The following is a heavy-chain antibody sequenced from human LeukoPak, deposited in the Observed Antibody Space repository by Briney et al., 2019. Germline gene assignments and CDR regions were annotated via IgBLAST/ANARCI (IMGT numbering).Heavy chain of an antibody. Sequence: PGGSLRLSCAASGFTFITYTMTWVRQAPGKGLEWVSSITSSGTNVNYADSVKGRFTISRDNAKNSLYLQMDSLRDEDTAVYYCASSPDSFPSYYYMGVWGKGTTVTVSS. J-gene: IGHJ6*03. CDR2: ITSSGTNV. V-gene: IGHV3-21*01. CDR1: GFTFITYT. D-gene: IGHD3-22*01. CDR3: ASSPDSFPSYYYMGV.